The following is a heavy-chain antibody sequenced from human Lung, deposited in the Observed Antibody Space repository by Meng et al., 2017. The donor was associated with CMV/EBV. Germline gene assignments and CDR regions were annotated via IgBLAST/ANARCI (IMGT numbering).Heavy chain of an antibody. CDR3: ARDVCGRDDFWSGCYDY. CDR2: ISSSSSYI. J-gene: IGHJ4*02. V-gene: IGHV3-21*01. CDR1: GFTFSSYS. Sequence: GGSLRLSCAASGFTFSSYSMNWVRQAPGKGLEWVSSISSSSSYIYYADSVKGRFTISRDNAKNSLYLQMNSLRAEDTAVYYCARDVCGRDDFWSGCYDYWGQGTLVXVSS. D-gene: IGHD3-3*01.